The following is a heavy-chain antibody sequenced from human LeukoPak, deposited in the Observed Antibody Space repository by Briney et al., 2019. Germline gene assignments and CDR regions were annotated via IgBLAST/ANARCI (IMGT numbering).Heavy chain of an antibody. V-gene: IGHV3-15*01. J-gene: IGHJ5*02. CDR2: IKSKTDGGTT. Sequence: PSETLSLTCSVSNVSISRSYWSWIRQPPGKGLEWVGRIKSKTDGGTTDYAAPVKGRFTISRDDSKNTLYLQMNSLKTEDTAVYYCATENWFDPWGQGTLVTVSS. CDR3: ATENWFDP. CDR1: NVSISRSY.